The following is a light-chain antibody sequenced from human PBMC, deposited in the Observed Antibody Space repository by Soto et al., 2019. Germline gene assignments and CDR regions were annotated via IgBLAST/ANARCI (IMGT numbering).Light chain of an antibody. Sequence: DIVLTQSPGTLSLSPGERATLSCRASQSLSTSYLAWYQQKPGQAPRLLIYGASSRATDIPDRFSGSGSGTDFTLTISRLEPEDFALYYCQQYGSSLLYTFGQGTKLEIK. CDR3: QQYGSSLLYT. V-gene: IGKV3-20*01. J-gene: IGKJ2*01. CDR2: GAS. CDR1: QSLSTSY.